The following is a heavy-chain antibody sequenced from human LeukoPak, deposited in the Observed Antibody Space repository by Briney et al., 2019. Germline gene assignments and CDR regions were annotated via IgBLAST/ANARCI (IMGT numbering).Heavy chain of an antibody. CDR2: INHSGST. V-gene: IGHV4-34*01. D-gene: IGHD3-22*01. CDR1: GGSFSGYY. Sequence: PSETLSLTCAVYGGSFSGYYWSWIRQPPGKGLEWIGEINHSGSTNYNPSLKSRVTISVDTSKNQFSLKLSSVTAADTAVHYCARGRYYDSSGYYYDFDYWGQGTLVTVSS. J-gene: IGHJ4*02. CDR3: ARGRYYDSSGYYYDFDY.